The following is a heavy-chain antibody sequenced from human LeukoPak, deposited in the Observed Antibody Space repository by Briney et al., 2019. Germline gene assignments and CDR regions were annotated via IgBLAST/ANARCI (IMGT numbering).Heavy chain of an antibody. Sequence: GGSLRLSCAASGFTFSSYGMHWVRQAPGKGLEWVAVIWYDGSNKYYADSVKGRFTISRDNSKNTLYLQMNRLRAEETAVYYCGSLGGAGLSKVVENDNWGQGALVTVSS. D-gene: IGHD6-19*01. J-gene: IGHJ4*02. CDR1: GFTFSSYG. CDR2: IWYDGSNK. CDR3: GSLGGAGLSKVVENDN. V-gene: IGHV3-33*01.